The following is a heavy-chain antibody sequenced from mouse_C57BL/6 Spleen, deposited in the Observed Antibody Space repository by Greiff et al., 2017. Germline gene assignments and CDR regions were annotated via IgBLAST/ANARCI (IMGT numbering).Heavy chain of an antibody. Sequence: QVQLKESGAELVRPGTSVKVSCKASGYAFTNYLIEWVKQRPGQGLEWIGVINPGSGGTNYNEKFKGKATLTADKSSSTADMQLSSLTSEDSAVYCCARGISYGYALFDYWGQGTTLTVSS. D-gene: IGHD2-2*01. CDR2: INPGSGGT. J-gene: IGHJ2*01. CDR1: GYAFTNYL. CDR3: ARGISYGYALFDY. V-gene: IGHV1-54*01.